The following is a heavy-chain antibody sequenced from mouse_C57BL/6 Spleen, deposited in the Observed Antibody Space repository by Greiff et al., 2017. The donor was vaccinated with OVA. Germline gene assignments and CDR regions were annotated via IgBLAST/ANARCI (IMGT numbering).Heavy chain of an antibody. CDR2: IYPGDGDT. D-gene: IGHD3-2*02. CDR3: ARAGQLRLPYFDY. V-gene: IGHV1-80*01. J-gene: IGHJ2*01. CDR1: GYAFSSYW. Sequence: VQGVESGAELVKPGASVKISCKASGYAFSSYWMNWVKQRPGKGLEWIGQIYPGDGDTNYNGKFKGKATLTADKSSSTAYMQLSSLTSEDSAVYFCARAGQLRLPYFDYWGQGTTLTVSS.